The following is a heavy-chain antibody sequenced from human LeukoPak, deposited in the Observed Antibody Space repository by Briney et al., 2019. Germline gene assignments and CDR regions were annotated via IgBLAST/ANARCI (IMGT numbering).Heavy chain of an antibody. J-gene: IGHJ5*02. CDR3: ARRGTMVRLFDP. D-gene: IGHD3-10*01. CDR1: SASFTAPTYY. V-gene: IGHV4-39*01. Sequence: SATLSLTCTVSSASFTAPTYYWGWIRQPPGKCLEPLGDTSYSGSTYYSPSLKSRVTISGDTSTNQFSLRLTCVTAADTAGYFCARRGTMVRLFDPWGQGTLVTVSS. CDR2: TSYSGST.